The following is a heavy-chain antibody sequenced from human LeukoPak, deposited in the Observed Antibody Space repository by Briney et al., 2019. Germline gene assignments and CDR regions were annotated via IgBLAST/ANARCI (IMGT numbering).Heavy chain of an antibody. J-gene: IGHJ4*02. Sequence: GESLKISCKGPGHSFINYWIAWVRQMPGKGLEWIGIIFPGDSHTRYSPSFQGQVTISADMSIDIAYQQWSSLRASDTAMYYCARIAATWYGGSWGQGTLVFVSS. CDR2: IFPGDSHT. V-gene: IGHV5-51*01. CDR3: ARIAATWYGGS. CDR1: GHSFINYW. D-gene: IGHD2-15*01.